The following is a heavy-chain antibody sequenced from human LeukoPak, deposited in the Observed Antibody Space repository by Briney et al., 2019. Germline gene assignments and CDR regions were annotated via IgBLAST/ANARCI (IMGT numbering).Heavy chain of an antibody. J-gene: IGHJ5*02. Sequence: ASVKVSCKASGYTFTSYAMHWVRQAPGQRLEWMGWINAGNGNTKYSQKFQGRVTITRDTSASTAYMELSSLRSEDTAVYYCARDRWVAAAAYWDENWFDPWGQGTLVTVSS. D-gene: IGHD6-13*01. CDR3: ARDRWVAAAAYWDENWFDP. CDR1: GYTFTSYA. CDR2: INAGNGNT. V-gene: IGHV1-3*01.